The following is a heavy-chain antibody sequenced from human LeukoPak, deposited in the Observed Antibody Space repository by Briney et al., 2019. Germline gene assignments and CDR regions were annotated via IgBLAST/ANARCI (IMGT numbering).Heavy chain of an antibody. CDR3: ARDGRSLTYYYYYGMDV. D-gene: IGHD3-9*01. J-gene: IGHJ6*02. CDR1: KFTFSSYA. CDR2: ISYDGSNK. V-gene: IGHV3-30-3*01. Sequence: GGSLRLSCAASKFTFSSYAMHWVRQAPGKGLEWVAVISYDGSNKYYADSVKGRFTISRDNSKNTLYLQMNSLRAEGMAVYYCARDGRSLTYYYYYGMDVWGQGTTVTVSS.